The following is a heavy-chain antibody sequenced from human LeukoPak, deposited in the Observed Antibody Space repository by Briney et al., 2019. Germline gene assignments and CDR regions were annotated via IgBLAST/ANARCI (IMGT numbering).Heavy chain of an antibody. CDR3: AKYGHGYNLGSFDI. V-gene: IGHV4-59*01. J-gene: IGHJ3*02. Sequence: SETLSLTCTVSGGSISSVYWSRIRQPPGRGLEWIGFVHYTGGANYNPSLESRVTISLDTSKNQFSLRLRSVTAADTALYYCAKYGHGYNLGSFDIWGQGTMVSVSS. CDR1: GGSISSVY. CDR2: VHYTGGA. D-gene: IGHD5-24*01.